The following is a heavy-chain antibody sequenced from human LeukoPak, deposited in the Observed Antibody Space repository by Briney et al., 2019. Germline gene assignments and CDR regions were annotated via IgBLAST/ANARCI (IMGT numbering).Heavy chain of an antibody. D-gene: IGHD1-26*01. CDR2: ISYDGSNK. V-gene: IGHV3-30-3*01. Sequence: GGSLRLSCAAPGFTFSSYAMHWVRQAPGKGLEWVAVISYDGSNKYYADSVKGRFTISRDNSKNTLYLRMNSLRAEDTAVYYCASDTWDFWELLVTDGFDIWGQGTMVTVSS. CDR3: ASDTWDFWELLVTDGFDI. J-gene: IGHJ3*02. CDR1: GFTFSSYA.